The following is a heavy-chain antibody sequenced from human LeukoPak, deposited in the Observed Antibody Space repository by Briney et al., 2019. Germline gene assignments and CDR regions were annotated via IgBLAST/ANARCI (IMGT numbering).Heavy chain of an antibody. J-gene: IGHJ5*02. CDR2: ITGSSSFI. D-gene: IGHD3-22*01. Sequence: NPGGSLRLSCAASGFTYSTHSMNWVRQAPGKGLEWVSSITGSSSFIYYADSVKGRFTISRDNAKNSLHLQMNSLRAEDTAVYYCARNYDSSEYGYNWFDPWGQGTLVTVSS. CDR3: ARNYDSSEYGYNWFDP. V-gene: IGHV3-21*01. CDR1: GFTYSTHS.